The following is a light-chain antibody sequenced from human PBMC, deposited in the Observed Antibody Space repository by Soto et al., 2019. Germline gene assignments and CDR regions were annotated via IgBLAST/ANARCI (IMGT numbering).Light chain of an antibody. V-gene: IGLV2-14*01. CDR1: SNDVGGYDY. J-gene: IGLJ2*01. CDR2: EVT. CDR3: ASYTVSGTLI. Sequence: QSTLTQPASVSGSPGLSITISCTGTSNDVGGYDYVSWYRQHPDRAPRLLIYEVTNRPSGISDRFSGSRSGNTASLTISGLQADDEADYYCASYTVSGTLIFCGGTKLTVL.